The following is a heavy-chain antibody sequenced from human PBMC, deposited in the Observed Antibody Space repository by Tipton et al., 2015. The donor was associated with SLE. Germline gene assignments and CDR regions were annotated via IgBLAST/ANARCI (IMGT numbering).Heavy chain of an antibody. CDR1: KLTFNSYI. CDR3: TSSGSGETFYAMDV. CDR2: ISGYGTYL. J-gene: IGHJ6*02. D-gene: IGHD1-26*01. V-gene: IGHV3-21*01. Sequence: GSLRLSCAASKLTFNSYIINWVRQAPGKGLEWVSSISGYGTYLYYADSVKGRFATSIDNTKNSLYLQMDSLRVEDTAVYYCTSSGSGETFYAMDVWGQGTTVTVSS.